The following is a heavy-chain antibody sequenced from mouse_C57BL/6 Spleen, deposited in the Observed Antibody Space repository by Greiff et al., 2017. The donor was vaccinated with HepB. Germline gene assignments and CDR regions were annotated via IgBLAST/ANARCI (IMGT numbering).Heavy chain of an antibody. CDR2: IYPGDGDT. CDR3: ARLDGYSSFDY. V-gene: IGHV1-80*01. Sequence: QVQLQQSGAELVKPGASVKISCKASGYAFSSYWMNWVKQRPGKGLEWIGQIYPGDGDTNYNGKFKGKATLTADKSSSTTYMQLSSLTSEDSAVYFCARLDGYSSFDYWGQGTTLTVSS. CDR1: GYAFSSYW. J-gene: IGHJ2*01. D-gene: IGHD2-3*01.